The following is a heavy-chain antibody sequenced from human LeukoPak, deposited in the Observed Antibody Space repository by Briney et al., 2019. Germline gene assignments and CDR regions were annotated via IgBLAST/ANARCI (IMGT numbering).Heavy chain of an antibody. CDR3: ATWAFYHNLDV. J-gene: IGHJ6*02. CDR2: IKADGSGT. CDR1: GFTIGPYA. Sequence: AGGSLRLSCAASGFTIGPYAMYWVRQGPGRGLEWVSVIKADGSGTFYADSVRGRFTTSRDNSKNSLYLQMNSLTSEDTALYYCATWAFYHNLDVWGQGTTVIASS. D-gene: IGHD2/OR15-2a*01. V-gene: IGHV3-43*02.